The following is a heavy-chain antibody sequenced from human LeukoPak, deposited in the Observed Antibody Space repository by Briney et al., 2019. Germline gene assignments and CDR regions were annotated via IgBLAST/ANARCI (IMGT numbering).Heavy chain of an antibody. Sequence: PGGSLRISCAAAGFTFSSYAMHWVRQAPGKGLEWVAAISYDGSDKYYADSVKGRFTISRDNSKKTLYLQMNSLRAEHTALYYCASAPGIAAAGIGAFDIWGQGTMVIVSS. CDR2: ISYDGSDK. CDR1: GFTFSSYA. V-gene: IGHV3-30*04. D-gene: IGHD6-13*01. J-gene: IGHJ3*02. CDR3: ASAPGIAAAGIGAFDI.